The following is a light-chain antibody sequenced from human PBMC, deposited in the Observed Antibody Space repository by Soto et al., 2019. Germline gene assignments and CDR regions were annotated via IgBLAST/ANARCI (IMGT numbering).Light chain of an antibody. Sequence: DIQMTQSPSTLSASVGDRVTITCRASQSISSWLAWYQQKPGKAPKLLIYKASSLESGVPSRFSGSGSGTEYTLTISCLQPDDFATYYCQQYNSYWTFGQGTKVDIK. CDR2: KAS. CDR3: QQYNSYWT. V-gene: IGKV1-5*03. CDR1: QSISSW. J-gene: IGKJ1*01.